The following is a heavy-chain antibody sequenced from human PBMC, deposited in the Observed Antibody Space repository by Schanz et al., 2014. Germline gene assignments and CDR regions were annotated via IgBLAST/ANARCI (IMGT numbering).Heavy chain of an antibody. CDR3: ARVKYCTITRCYRTETEGIYYMDV. CDR2: INTGVNT. Sequence: EVQLLESGGGLVQPGGSLRLSCAASGFTFGDYAMTWVRQAPGKGLEWVSAINTGVNTYYADSVKGRFTISRDNSKNTLYLQMKSLRAEDTAVYYCARVKYCTITRCYRTETEGIYYMDVWGKGTTVTVSS. J-gene: IGHJ6*03. D-gene: IGHD2-2*01. CDR1: GFTFGDYA. V-gene: IGHV3-23*01.